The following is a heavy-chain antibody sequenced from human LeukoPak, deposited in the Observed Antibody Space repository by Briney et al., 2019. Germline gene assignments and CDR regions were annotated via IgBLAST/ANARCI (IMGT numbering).Heavy chain of an antibody. CDR3: ATTYYYDSSGYAGY. Sequence: PGGSLRLSCAASGFTFSSYWMHWVRQAPGKGLVWVSRINSDGSSTSYADSVEGRFTISRDNAKNTLYLQMNSLGAEDTAMYYCATTYYYDSSGYAGYWGQGTLVTVSS. D-gene: IGHD3-22*01. V-gene: IGHV3-74*01. J-gene: IGHJ4*02. CDR2: INSDGSST. CDR1: GFTFSSYW.